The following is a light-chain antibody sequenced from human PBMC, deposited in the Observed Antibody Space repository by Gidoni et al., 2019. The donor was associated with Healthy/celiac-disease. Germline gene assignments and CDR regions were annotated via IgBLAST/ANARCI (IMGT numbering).Light chain of an antibody. CDR1: QSISSY. CDR2: AAS. Sequence: DIHMTQSPSSLSASVGERVTITCRASQSISSYLNWYQQKPGKAPKLLIYAASSLQSGVPSRFSGSGSGTDFTLTISSLQPEDFATYYCQQSYSTLGTFGQGTKLEIK. V-gene: IGKV1-39*01. J-gene: IGKJ2*01. CDR3: QQSYSTLGT.